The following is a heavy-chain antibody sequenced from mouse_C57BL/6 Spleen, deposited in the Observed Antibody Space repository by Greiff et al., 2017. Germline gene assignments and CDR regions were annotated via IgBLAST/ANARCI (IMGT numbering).Heavy chain of an antibody. CDR2: IDPSDSYT. Sequence: QVQLQQPGAELVMPGASVKLSCKASGYTFTSYWMHWVKQRPGQGLEWIGEIDPSDSYTNYNQKFKGKSTLTVDKSSSTAYMQLSSLTSEDSAVYYCARWYYYGYWYVDVWGTGTTVTVSS. D-gene: IGHD1-1*01. J-gene: IGHJ1*03. CDR3: ARWYYYGYWYVDV. V-gene: IGHV1-69*01. CDR1: GYTFTSYW.